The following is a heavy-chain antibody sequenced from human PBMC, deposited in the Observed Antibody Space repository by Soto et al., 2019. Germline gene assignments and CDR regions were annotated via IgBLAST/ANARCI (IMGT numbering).Heavy chain of an antibody. J-gene: IGHJ6*02. CDR2: VIPIFETA. Sequence: GASVKVSCKTSGGTFSSFAISWVRQAPGQGLEWMGGVIPIFETANYAQKFQGRVTITADEITGTAYMELRSLRSEDTGVYYCARDLEVVVLGVDHYYYYGMDVWSQGTTVTVS. CDR1: GGTFSSFA. CDR3: ARDLEVVVLGVDHYYYYGMDV. V-gene: IGHV1-69*13. D-gene: IGHD2-15*01.